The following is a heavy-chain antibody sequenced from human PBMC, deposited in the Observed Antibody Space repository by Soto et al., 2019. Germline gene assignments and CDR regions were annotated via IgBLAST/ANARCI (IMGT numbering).Heavy chain of an antibody. D-gene: IGHD3-10*01. CDR1: GFTFSSYS. Sequence: PGGSLRLSCAASGFTFSSYSMHWVRLAPGKGLEWVAYISSGSSTIYYADSVKGRFTISRDNAKNSLYLQMNSLRAEDTAVYYCARDVTMVRGAIINHYYYMDVWGKGTTVTVSS. J-gene: IGHJ6*03. CDR2: ISSGSSTI. V-gene: IGHV3-48*01. CDR3: ARDVTMVRGAIINHYYYMDV.